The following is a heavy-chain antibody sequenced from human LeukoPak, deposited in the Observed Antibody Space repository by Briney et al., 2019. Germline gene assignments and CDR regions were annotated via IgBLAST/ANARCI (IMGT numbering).Heavy chain of an antibody. V-gene: IGHV3-11*01. CDR1: GFTFSDYY. D-gene: IGHD5-24*01. J-gene: IGHJ4*02. Sequence: GGSLRLSCAASGFTFSDYYMSWIRQAPGKGLEWVSYISSSGSTIYYADSVKGRFTISRDNAKNSLYLQMNSLRAEDTAVYYCARDLDCYNYYFDYWGQGTLVTVSS. CDR3: ARDLDCYNYYFDY. CDR2: ISSSGSTI.